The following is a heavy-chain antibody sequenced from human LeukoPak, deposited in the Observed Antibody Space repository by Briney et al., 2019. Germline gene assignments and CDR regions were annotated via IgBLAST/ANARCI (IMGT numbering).Heavy chain of an antibody. CDR3: ASPGGPSSQTDY. J-gene: IGHJ4*02. D-gene: IGHD2-2*01. Sequence: GGSLRLSCAASGFTFSSYSMNWVRQAPGKGLEWVSSISSSSSYIYYADSVKGRFTISRDNAKNSLYLQMNSLKAEDTAVYYCASPGGPSSQTDYWGQGTLVTVSS. CDR2: ISSSSSYI. V-gene: IGHV3-21*01. CDR1: GFTFSSYS.